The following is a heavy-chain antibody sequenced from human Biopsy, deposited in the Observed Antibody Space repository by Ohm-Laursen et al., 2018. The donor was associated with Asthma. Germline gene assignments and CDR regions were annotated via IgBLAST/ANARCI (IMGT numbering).Heavy chain of an antibody. Sequence: SDTLSLTCTFSGGSINSDYWSWIRQPPGKGLEWIGLSYYSGFRKYNPSLKSRVTISVDTSKNQLSLNLTSVIAADTAVYYCARDQGDSKFDYWGQGILVTVSS. J-gene: IGHJ4*02. V-gene: IGHV4-59*07. CDR3: ARDQGDSKFDY. D-gene: IGHD3-16*01. CDR1: GGSINSDY. CDR2: SYYSGFR.